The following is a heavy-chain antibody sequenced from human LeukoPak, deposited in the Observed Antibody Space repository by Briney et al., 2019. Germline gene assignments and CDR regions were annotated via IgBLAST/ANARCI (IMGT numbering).Heavy chain of an antibody. J-gene: IGHJ4*02. D-gene: IGHD3-3*01. Sequence: SETLSLTCTVSGGSISSSSYYWGWIRQPPGKGLEWIGSIYYSGSTYYNPSLKSRATISVDTSKNQFSLKLSSVTAADTAVYYCARQVYDFWSGYYLADLDYWGQGTLVTVSS. CDR3: ARQVYDFWSGYYLADLDY. CDR1: GGSISSSSYY. CDR2: IYYSGST. V-gene: IGHV4-39*01.